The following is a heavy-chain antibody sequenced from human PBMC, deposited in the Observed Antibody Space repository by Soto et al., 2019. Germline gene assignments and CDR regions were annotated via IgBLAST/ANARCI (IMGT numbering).Heavy chain of an antibody. V-gene: IGHV1-2*04. J-gene: IGHJ6*02. Sequence: RASVKVSCKASGYSFTDYHIHWVRQAPGQGLECLGRINPKSGGTSTAQKFQGWVTMTTDTSISTASMELTRLTSDDTAIYYCARGDSTDCSNGVCSFFYNHDMDVWGQGTTVTVSS. CDR3: ARGDSTDCSNGVCSFFYNHDMDV. CDR2: INPKSGGT. CDR1: GYSFTDYH. D-gene: IGHD2-8*01.